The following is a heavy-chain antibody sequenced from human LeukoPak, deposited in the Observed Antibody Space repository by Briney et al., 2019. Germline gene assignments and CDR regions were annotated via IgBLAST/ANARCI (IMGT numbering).Heavy chain of an antibody. CDR1: GFTFDDYG. Sequence: GGSLRLSCAASGFTFDDYGMSWVRQAPGKGLEWVAVISYDGSNKYYADSVKGRFTISRDNSKNTLYLQMNSLRAEDTAVYYCAKDWVEMATNEYFDYWGQGTLVTVSS. J-gene: IGHJ4*02. CDR3: AKDWVEMATNEYFDY. CDR2: ISYDGSNK. D-gene: IGHD5-24*01. V-gene: IGHV3-30*18.